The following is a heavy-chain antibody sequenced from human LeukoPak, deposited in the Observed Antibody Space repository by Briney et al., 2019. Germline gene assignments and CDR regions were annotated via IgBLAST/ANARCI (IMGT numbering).Heavy chain of an antibody. J-gene: IGHJ3*02. V-gene: IGHV4-34*01. CDR3: ARERYCSGGSCSAFDI. Sequence: SQTLSLTSAVYGGSFSGYYCSWIRQPPGNGLEWNGEIKHNGSTNNYPSLKSRVTISVYTSKNQFSLKLSSVTAADTAVYYCARERYCSGGSCSAFDIWGQGTMVTVSS. CDR1: GGSFSGYY. D-gene: IGHD2-15*01. CDR2: IKHNGST.